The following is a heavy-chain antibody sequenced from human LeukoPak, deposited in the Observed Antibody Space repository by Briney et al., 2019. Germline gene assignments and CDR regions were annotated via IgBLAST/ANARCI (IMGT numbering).Heavy chain of an antibody. CDR3: IRDFRSGDL. Sequence: GGSLRLSCVASGCTFSNYWLHWVRQPPGKGLVWVSRIYQDGRTTNYADFVKGRFISSSDNAKNTVYLEMNSLSVEDTATYYCIRDFRSGDLWGQGTLVTVTS. CDR1: GCTFSNYW. V-gene: IGHV3-74*01. CDR2: IYQDGRTT. J-gene: IGHJ5*02.